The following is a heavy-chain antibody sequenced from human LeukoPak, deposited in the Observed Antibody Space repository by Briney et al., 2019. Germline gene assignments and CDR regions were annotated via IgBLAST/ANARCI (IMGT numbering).Heavy chain of an antibody. CDR2: RIPIFGTT. CDR3: ARCMGECQLVSWFDP. CDR1: GGTFSSYP. J-gene: IGHJ5*02. D-gene: IGHD3-16*01. V-gene: IGHV1-69*05. Sequence: ASVKVSCKACGGTFSSYPISWMRQAPGQGLEWMGGRIPIFGTTNYAQKFQGRVTIITDESTSTTYMELSSLRSEDTAVYYCARCMGECQLVSWFDPWGQGTLVTVSS.